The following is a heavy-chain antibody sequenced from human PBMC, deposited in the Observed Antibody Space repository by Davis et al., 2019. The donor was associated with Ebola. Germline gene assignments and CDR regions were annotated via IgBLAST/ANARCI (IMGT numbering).Heavy chain of an antibody. Sequence: GESLKISCAASGFTFTTYALSWVRQAPGKGLEWVAVISYDGSNKYYADSVKGRFTISRDNSKNTLYLQMNSLRAEDTAVYYCAKVDTARVQGYWGQGTLVTVSS. CDR2: ISYDGSNK. D-gene: IGHD5-18*01. J-gene: IGHJ4*02. V-gene: IGHV3-30*18. CDR1: GFTFTTYA. CDR3: AKVDTARVQGY.